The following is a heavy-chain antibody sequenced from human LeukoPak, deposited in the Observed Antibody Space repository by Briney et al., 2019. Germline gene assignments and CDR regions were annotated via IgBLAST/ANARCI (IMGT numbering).Heavy chain of an antibody. Sequence: APVKLSCNASGYTFTSYGISWWRQAPGHGGEWWGWISAYNGNANYAQKLPRRVTITTATSTSTAHMELRSLRAADTSEGFCVTELGESWVANAIRPFDYWGQGTLVTVSS. CDR2: ISAYNGNA. CDR3: VTELGESWVANAIRPFDY. V-gene: IGHV1-18*01. J-gene: IGHJ4*02. CDR1: GYTFTSYG. D-gene: IGHD2-21*01.